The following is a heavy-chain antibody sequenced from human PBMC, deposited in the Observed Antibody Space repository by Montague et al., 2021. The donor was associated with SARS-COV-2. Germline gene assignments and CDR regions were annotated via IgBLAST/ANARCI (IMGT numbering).Heavy chain of an antibody. CDR1: GFSLSNTRMS. CDR2: INWDDDK. Sequence: PALVKPTQTLTLTCTFSGFSLSNTRMSVGWIRQPPGKALEWLALINWDDDKRYSPSLKSRLTITKDTSKNQVVLTMTNMDPVDTATYYCAHRDSGRIAAAGFDYWGQGTLVTVSS. V-gene: IGHV2-5*08. J-gene: IGHJ4*02. D-gene: IGHD6-13*01. CDR3: AHRDSGRIAAAGFDY.